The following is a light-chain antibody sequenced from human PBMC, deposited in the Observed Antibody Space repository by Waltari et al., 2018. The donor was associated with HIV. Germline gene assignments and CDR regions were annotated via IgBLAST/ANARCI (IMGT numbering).Light chain of an antibody. CDR2: DVS. V-gene: IGLV2-14*03. CDR1: TSEVGGSNY. CDR3: SSYTSSSTVV. Sequence: QSALTQPASVSGSPGQPITISCTGTTSEVGGSNYVPWYQQHPGKAPKLMIYDVSNRPSGVSNRFSGSKSGNTASLTISGLQAEDEADYYCSSYTSSSTVVFGGGTKLTVL. J-gene: IGLJ2*01.